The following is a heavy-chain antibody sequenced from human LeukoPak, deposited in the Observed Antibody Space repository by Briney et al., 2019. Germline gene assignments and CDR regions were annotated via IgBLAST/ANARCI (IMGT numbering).Heavy chain of an antibody. CDR1: GYTFTGYY. CDR2: INPNSGGT. CDR3: ARVSGRETTPFDY. Sequence: ASVKVSCKASGYTFTGYYMHWVRQAPGQGLEWMGWINPNSGGTNYAQKFQGRVTMTRDTSISTAYMELSRLRSDDTAVYYCARVSGRETTPFDYWGQGTLVTVSS. V-gene: IGHV1-2*02. D-gene: IGHD1-26*01. J-gene: IGHJ4*02.